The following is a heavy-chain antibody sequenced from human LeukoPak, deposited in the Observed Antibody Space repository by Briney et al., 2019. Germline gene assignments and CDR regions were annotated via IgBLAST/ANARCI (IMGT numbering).Heavy chain of an antibody. D-gene: IGHD3-22*01. V-gene: IGHV3-74*01. J-gene: IGHJ4*02. CDR2: IDSDGSST. Sequence: GGSLRLSCAASGFTFSTYWMHWVGQAPGKGLVWVSRIDSDGSSTSYADSVKGRFTISRDNAKNTLYLQMNSPRAEDTAVYYCARDPSYSSGYYYWGQGSLVTVSS. CDR1: GFTFSTYW. CDR3: ARDPSYSSGYYY.